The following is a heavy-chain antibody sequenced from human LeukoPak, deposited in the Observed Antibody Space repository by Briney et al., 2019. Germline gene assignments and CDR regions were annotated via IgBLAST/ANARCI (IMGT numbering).Heavy chain of an antibody. CDR3: AKDRGAIFGDY. CDR2: ISNSGGST. J-gene: IGHJ4*02. Sequence: PGGSLRLSCAASGFTFSTYAMSWVRQAPGKGLEWVSTISNSGGSTSYADSVKGRFTISRDYSKNTLYLQMNSLRAEDTAVYFCAKDRGAIFGDYWGQGTLVTVSS. D-gene: IGHD3-3*01. CDR1: GFTFSTYA. V-gene: IGHV3-23*01.